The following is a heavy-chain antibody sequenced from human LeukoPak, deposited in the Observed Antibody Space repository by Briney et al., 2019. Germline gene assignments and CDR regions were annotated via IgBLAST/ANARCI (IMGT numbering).Heavy chain of an antibody. J-gene: IGHJ4*02. V-gene: IGHV4-39*01. CDR3: SRVSSRRFDY. CDR1: GASIRSVNYH. Sequence: SETLSLTCTVSGASIRSVNYHWGWSRQPPGKGLEWIGSLSSSGSTFYIASLKSRVTISADTSENQFFLNLRSVTAADTAVYYCSRVSSRRFDYWGQGNLVSVSS. CDR2: LSSSGST.